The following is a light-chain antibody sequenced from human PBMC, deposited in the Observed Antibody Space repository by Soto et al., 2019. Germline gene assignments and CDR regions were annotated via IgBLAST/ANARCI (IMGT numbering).Light chain of an antibody. CDR1: NSDVGAHDL. CDR3: SSYTKSTTVV. J-gene: IGLJ2*01. Sequence: QSALTQPASVSGSPGQSITISCTGTNSDVGAHDLVSWYQHYPGKAPRLMIYEVRNRPSGVSNRFSASKSGNTASLTISGLQAEDEADYYCSSYTKSTTVVFGGGTKLTDL. CDR2: EVR. V-gene: IGLV2-14*01.